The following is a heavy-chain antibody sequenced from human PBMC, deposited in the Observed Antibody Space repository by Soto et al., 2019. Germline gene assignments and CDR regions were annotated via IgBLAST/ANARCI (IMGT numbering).Heavy chain of an antibody. Sequence: QVQLQESGPGLVKASETLSLTCTVSGDSISTDYWSWIRQPPEKRLEYIGFIYNGGSPNYSPSLESRVTISPDTSKNQFSLTLSSVTAADTAVYYCARGEWFLRGYGMDVWGRGTTVTVS. CDR2: IYNGGSP. CDR3: ARGEWFLRGYGMDV. CDR1: GDSISTDY. J-gene: IGHJ6*02. D-gene: IGHD3-3*01. V-gene: IGHV4-59*01.